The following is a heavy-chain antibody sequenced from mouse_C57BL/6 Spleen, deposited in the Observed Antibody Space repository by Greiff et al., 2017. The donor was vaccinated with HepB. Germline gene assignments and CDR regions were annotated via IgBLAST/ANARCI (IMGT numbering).Heavy chain of an antibody. J-gene: IGHJ4*01. V-gene: IGHV1-76*01. Sequence: QVQLQQSGAELVRPGASVKLSCKASGYTFTDYYINWVKQRPGQGLEWIARIYPGSGNTYYNEKFKGKATLTAEKSSSTAYMQLSSLTSEDSAVYFCAGHYGSSYEAMDYWGQGTSVTVSS. CDR3: AGHYGSSYEAMDY. CDR2: IYPGSGNT. CDR1: GYTFTDYY. D-gene: IGHD1-1*01.